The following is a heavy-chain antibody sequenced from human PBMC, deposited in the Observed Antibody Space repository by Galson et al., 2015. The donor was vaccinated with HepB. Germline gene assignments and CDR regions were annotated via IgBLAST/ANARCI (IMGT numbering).Heavy chain of an antibody. V-gene: IGHV3-30*04. Sequence: SLRLSCAASGLPFSNYVMHWVRQAPGKGLEWVAVISYDGRNKYYADSVKGRFTISRDNSKNTLYLQMNSLRVEDTAVYFCARGAQTDYYFDYWGQGTLVTVSS. CDR2: ISYDGRNK. CDR3: ARGAQTDYYFDY. CDR1: GLPFSNYV. J-gene: IGHJ4*02. D-gene: IGHD1-14*01.